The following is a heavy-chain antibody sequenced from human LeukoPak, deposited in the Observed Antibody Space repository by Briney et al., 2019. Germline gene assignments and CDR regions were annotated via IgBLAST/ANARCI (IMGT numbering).Heavy chain of an antibody. V-gene: IGHV3-23*01. D-gene: IGHD6-6*01. Sequence: GGSLRLSCAASGFTFSRYAMSWVRQAPGKGLEWVSAISGSGGSTYYADSVKGRFTISRDNSKNTLYLQMNSLRAEDTAVYYCAKKTHGLAARSYYFDYWGQGTLVTVSS. CDR3: AKKTHGLAARSYYFDY. CDR2: ISGSGGST. CDR1: GFTFSRYA. J-gene: IGHJ4*02.